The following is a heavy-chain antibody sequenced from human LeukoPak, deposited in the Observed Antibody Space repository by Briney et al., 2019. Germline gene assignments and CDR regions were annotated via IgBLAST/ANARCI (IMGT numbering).Heavy chain of an antibody. CDR2: ISWNSGSI. V-gene: IGHV3-9*01. CDR3: ATENYGSSGYFDY. CDR1: GFTFDDYA. D-gene: IGHD3-22*01. Sequence: SLRLYCAASGFTFDDYAMHWVRQAPGKGLEWVSGISWNSGSIGYADSVKGRFTISRDNAKNSLYLQMHSMRAEDTALYYCATENYGSSGYFDYWGQGTLVTVSS. J-gene: IGHJ4*02.